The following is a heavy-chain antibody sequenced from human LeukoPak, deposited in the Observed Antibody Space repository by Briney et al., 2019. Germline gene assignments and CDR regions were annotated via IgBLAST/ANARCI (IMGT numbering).Heavy chain of an antibody. D-gene: IGHD3-22*01. J-gene: IGHJ4*02. CDR3: ARLKSNYYDSSGYYDY. CDR2: ISAYNGNT. V-gene: IGHV1-18*01. Sequence: ASVKVSCKASGFTFTTYGISWVRQAPGQGLEWMGWISAYNGNTNYAQKLQGRVTMATETSTSTAYMQLRSLRSDDTAVYYCARLKSNYYDSSGYYDYWGQGTLVTVSP. CDR1: GFTFTTYG.